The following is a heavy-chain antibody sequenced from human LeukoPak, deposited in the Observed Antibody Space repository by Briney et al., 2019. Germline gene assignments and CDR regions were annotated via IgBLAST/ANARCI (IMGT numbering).Heavy chain of an antibody. CDR1: GFSLSTSGMC. V-gene: IGHV2-70*11. CDR3: ARSPTGGGATIAAFDI. D-gene: IGHD1-26*01. Sequence: SGPTLVNPTQTLTLTCTFSGFSLSTSGMCVSWIRQPPGKALEWLARIDWDDDKYYSTSLKTRLTISKDTSKNQVVLTMTNMDPVDTATYYCARSPTGGGATIAAFDIWGQGTMVTVSS. J-gene: IGHJ3*02. CDR2: IDWDDDK.